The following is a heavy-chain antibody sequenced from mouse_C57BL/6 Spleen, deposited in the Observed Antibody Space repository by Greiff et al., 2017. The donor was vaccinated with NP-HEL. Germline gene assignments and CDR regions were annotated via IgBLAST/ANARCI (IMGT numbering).Heavy chain of an antibody. D-gene: IGHD1-1*01. CDR1: GFNIKDDY. Sequence: EVQLQQSGAELVRPGASVKLSCTASGFNIKDDYMHWVKQRPEQGLEWIGWIDPENGDTEYASKFQGKATITADTSSNTAYLQLSSLTSEDTAVYYCTTFYYGRSLDYWGQGTTLTVSS. CDR3: TTFYYGRSLDY. V-gene: IGHV14-4*01. CDR2: IDPENGDT. J-gene: IGHJ2*01.